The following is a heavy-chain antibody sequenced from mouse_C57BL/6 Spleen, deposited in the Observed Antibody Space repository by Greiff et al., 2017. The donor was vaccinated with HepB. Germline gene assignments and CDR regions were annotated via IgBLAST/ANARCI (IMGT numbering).Heavy chain of an antibody. D-gene: IGHD1-1*01. CDR3: TYYYGLEAYYFDY. Sequence: EVQLQQSGAELVRPGASVKLSCTASGFNIKDYYMHWVKQRPEQGLEWIGRIDPEDGDTEYAPKFPGKATMTADTSSNTAYLQLSSLTSEDTAVYYCTYYYGLEAYYFDYWGQGTTLTVSS. CDR2: IDPEDGDT. J-gene: IGHJ2*01. CDR1: GFNIKDYY. V-gene: IGHV14-1*01.